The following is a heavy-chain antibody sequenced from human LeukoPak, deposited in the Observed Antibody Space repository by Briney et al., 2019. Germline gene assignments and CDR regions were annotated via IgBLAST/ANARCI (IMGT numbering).Heavy chain of an antibody. CDR3: ARAVAAADSY. Sequence: GGSLRLSCTASGFTISTYWMSWVRQAPGKGLEWVANINQDGSKKCYVDSVKGRFTISRDNVKNSVYLQMNSLRAEDTAVYSCARAVAAADSYWGRGTLVTVSS. V-gene: IGHV3-7*04. CDR1: GFTISTYW. CDR2: INQDGSKK. J-gene: IGHJ4*02. D-gene: IGHD6-13*01.